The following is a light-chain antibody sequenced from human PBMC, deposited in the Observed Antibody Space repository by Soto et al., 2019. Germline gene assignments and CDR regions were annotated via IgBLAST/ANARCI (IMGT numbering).Light chain of an antibody. CDR2: GAS. J-gene: IGKJ4*01. V-gene: IGKV3-11*01. CDR3: QQYGSSPAT. Sequence: EIVLTLSPATLSLSPGEGATLSCRASQTVSNYLAWYQQKPGQAPRLLIYGASSRATGIPARFSGSGSGTDFTLSVSSLEPEDFAVYFCQQYGSSPATFGEGTKVDNK. CDR1: QTVSNY.